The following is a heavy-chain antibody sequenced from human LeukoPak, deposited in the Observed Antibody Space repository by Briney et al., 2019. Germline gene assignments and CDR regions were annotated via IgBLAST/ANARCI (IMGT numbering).Heavy chain of an antibody. D-gene: IGHD3-10*01. V-gene: IGHV4-39*07. CDR3: ASRRAHYGSGNYFDY. CDR1: GGSISSSSYY. J-gene: IGHJ4*02. CDR2: IYYSGST. Sequence: SETLSLTCTVSGGSISSSSYYWGWIRQPPGKGLEWIGSIYYSGSTIYNPSLKSRVTISVDTSKNQFSLKLSSVTAADTAVYYCASRRAHYGSGNYFDYWGQGTLVTVSS.